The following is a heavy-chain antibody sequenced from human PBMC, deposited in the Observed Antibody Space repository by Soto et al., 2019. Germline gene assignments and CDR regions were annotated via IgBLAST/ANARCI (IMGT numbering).Heavy chain of an antibody. J-gene: IGHJ6*03. V-gene: IGHV3-30*18. D-gene: IGHD1-26*01. Sequence: QVQLVESGGGVVQPGRSLRLSCAASGVTFSSYGMHWVRQAPGKGLERVAVLTYDGSNNYYADSVKGRFTISRDNSKNTLYLQMNSLRAEDTAVYSCAKGYGAPNYYYYYYLDVWGKGTTVTVSS. CDR3: AKGYGAPNYYYYYYLDV. CDR2: LTYDGSNN. CDR1: GVTFSSYG.